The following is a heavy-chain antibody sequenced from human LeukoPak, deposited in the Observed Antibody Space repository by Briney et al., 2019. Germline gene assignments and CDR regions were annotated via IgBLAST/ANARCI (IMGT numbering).Heavy chain of an antibody. CDR3: ARRNDY. J-gene: IGHJ4*02. V-gene: IGHV3/OR16-10*01. Sequence: PGGSLRLSCAGSGFTFSSYAMHWVRQAPGKGLEWVSAIGTGGSTYYADSVKGRFTISRDNAKNSLYLQMNSLRAEDMAVYYCARRNDYWGQGTLVTVSS. CDR1: GFTFSSYA. CDR2: IGTGGST.